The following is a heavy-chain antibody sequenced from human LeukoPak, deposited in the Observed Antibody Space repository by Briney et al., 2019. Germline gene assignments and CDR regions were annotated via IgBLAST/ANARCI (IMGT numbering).Heavy chain of an antibody. Sequence: PGGSLRLSCTVSGFTVSSNSMSWVRQAPGKGLEWVSFIYSDNTHYSDSVKGRFTISRDNSKNLLYLQLTSLRAEDTALYYCARDRGRNSFDYWGQGTLVSVSS. J-gene: IGHJ4*02. D-gene: IGHD1-14*01. CDR1: GFTVSSNS. CDR2: IYSDNT. V-gene: IGHV3-53*01. CDR3: ARDRGRNSFDY.